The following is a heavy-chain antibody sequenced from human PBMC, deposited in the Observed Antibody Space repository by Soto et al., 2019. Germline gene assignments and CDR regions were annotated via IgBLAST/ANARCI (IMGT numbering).Heavy chain of an antibody. J-gene: IGHJ6*02. D-gene: IGHD2-2*01. CDR2: IYPGDSDT. Sequence: PGESLKISCKGSGYSFTSYWIGWVRQMPGKGLEWMGIIYPGDSDTRYSPSFQGQVTISADKSISTAYLQWSSLKASDTAMYYCARHVSSFYCSSTSCSYYYYYGMDVWGQGTTVTVSS. CDR3: ARHVSSFYCSSTSCSYYYYYGMDV. V-gene: IGHV5-51*01. CDR1: GYSFTSYW.